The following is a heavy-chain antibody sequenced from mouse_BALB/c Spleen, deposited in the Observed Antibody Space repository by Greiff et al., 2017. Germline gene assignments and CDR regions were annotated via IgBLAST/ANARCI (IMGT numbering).Heavy chain of an antibody. CDR2: IWSGGST. V-gene: IGHV2-2*02. J-gene: IGHJ3*01. D-gene: IGHD6-2*01. CDR1: GFSLTSYG. Sequence: VQLQQSGPGLVQPSQSLSITCTVSGFSLTSYGVHWVRQSPGKGLEWLGVIWSGGSTDYNAAFISRLSISKDNSKSQVFFKMNSLQANDTAIYYWARKGLYRWFAYWGQGTLVTVSA. CDR3: ARKGLYRWFAY.